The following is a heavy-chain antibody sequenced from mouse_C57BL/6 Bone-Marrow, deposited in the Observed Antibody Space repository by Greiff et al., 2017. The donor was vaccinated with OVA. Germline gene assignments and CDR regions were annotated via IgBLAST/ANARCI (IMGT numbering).Heavy chain of an antibody. CDR3: TRWTTVVATDYFDD. CDR2: IYPGNSDT. D-gene: IGHD1-1*01. Sequence: VHVKQSGTVLARPGASVKMSCKTSGYTFTSYWMHWVKQRPGQGLEWIGAIYPGNSDTSYNPKFKGKAKLTAVTSASTAYMELSSLTNEDSAVYYCTRWTTVVATDYFDDWGQGTTLTVSS. V-gene: IGHV1-5*01. J-gene: IGHJ2*01. CDR1: GYTFTSYW.